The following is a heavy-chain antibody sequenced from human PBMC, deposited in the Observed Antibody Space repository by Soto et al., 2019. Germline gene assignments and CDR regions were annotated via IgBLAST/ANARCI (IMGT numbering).Heavy chain of an antibody. Sequence: SXRRSCAAYGFTXSSYSMTCVRQAPGKGLEWVANINKNGVEKYYVDSVKGRFTISRDNAKNSLYLQMNSLRAEDTAVYYCARPWDTAMVSTWNYWGQGTLVTVSS. CDR1: GFTXSSYS. J-gene: IGHJ4*02. CDR2: INKNGVEK. D-gene: IGHD5-18*01. CDR3: ARPWDTAMVSTWNY. V-gene: IGHV3-7*03.